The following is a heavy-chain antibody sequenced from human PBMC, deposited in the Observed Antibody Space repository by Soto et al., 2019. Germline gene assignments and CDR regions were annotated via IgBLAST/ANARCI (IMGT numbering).Heavy chain of an antibody. CDR3: ARRGMADYYYYYMDV. CDR1: GGSFSGYY. Sequence: PSETLSLTCAVYGGSFSGYYCNWIRQPPGKGLEWIGEITHSGSTNYNPSLKSRVTISLDTSKNQFSLKLTSLTAADTAVYYCARRGMADYYYYYMDVWGKGTTVTVSS. CDR2: ITHSGST. J-gene: IGHJ6*03. D-gene: IGHD6-13*01. V-gene: IGHV4-34*01.